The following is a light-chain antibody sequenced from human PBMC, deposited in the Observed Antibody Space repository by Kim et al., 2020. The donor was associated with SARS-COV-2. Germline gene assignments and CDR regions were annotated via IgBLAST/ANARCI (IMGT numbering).Light chain of an antibody. V-gene: IGKV1-5*03. J-gene: IGKJ5*01. Sequence: SASVGDRVTITGRASQSISRWLAWYQQKPGKAPNLLIYKASSVQSGVPSRFSGNGSGTEFTLTISSLQPDDFATYYCQQYNTYATFGQGTRLEIK. CDR2: KAS. CDR3: QQYNTYAT. CDR1: QSISRW.